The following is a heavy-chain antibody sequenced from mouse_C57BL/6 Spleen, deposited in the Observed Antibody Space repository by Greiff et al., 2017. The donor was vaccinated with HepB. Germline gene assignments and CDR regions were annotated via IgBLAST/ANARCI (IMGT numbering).Heavy chain of an antibody. J-gene: IGHJ1*03. D-gene: IGHD1-1*01. Sequence: EVQLQESGPGLVKPSQSLSLTCSVTGYSITSGYYWNWIRQFPGNKLEWMGYISYDGSNNYNPSLKNRISITRDTSKNQFFLKLNSVTTEDTATYYCASWDYGSSYSHWYFDVWGTGTTVTVSS. CDR2: ISYDGSN. CDR3: ASWDYGSSYSHWYFDV. CDR1: GYSITSGYY. V-gene: IGHV3-6*01.